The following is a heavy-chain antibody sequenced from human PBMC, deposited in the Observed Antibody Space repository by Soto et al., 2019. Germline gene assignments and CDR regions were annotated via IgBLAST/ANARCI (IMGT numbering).Heavy chain of an antibody. V-gene: IGHV1-2*04. CDR1: GYTFTGYY. J-gene: IGHJ5*02. Sequence: ASVKVSCKASGYTFTGYYMHWVRQAPGQGLEWMGWINPNSGGTNYAQKFQGWVTMTRDTSISTAYMELSRPRSDDTAVYYCARVPPFWSGSHWFDPWGQGTLVTVSS. CDR2: INPNSGGT. CDR3: ARVPPFWSGSHWFDP. D-gene: IGHD3-3*01.